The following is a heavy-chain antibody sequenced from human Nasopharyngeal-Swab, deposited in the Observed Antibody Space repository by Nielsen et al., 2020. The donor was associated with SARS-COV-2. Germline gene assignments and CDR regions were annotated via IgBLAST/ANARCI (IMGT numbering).Heavy chain of an antibody. CDR3: ARDYDDYGGTADAFDI. J-gene: IGHJ3*02. V-gene: IGHV1-24*01. Sequence: ASVKVSCKVSGYTLTELSMNWVRQAPGKGLEWMGGFDPEDGETIYAQKFQGRVTMTEDTSTDTAYMELSSLRSEDTAVYYCARDYDDYGGTADAFDIWGQGTMVTVSS. CDR1: GYTLTELS. D-gene: IGHD4-23*01. CDR2: FDPEDGET.